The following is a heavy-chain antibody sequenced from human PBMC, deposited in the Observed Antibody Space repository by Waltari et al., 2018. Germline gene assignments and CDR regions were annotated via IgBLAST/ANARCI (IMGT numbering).Heavy chain of an antibody. D-gene: IGHD6-13*01. CDR2: LYYSGST. Sequence: QLQLQESGPGLVKPSETLSLTCTVSGGSISSSSYYWGWIRQPPGKGLEWIGSLYYSGSTYYNPSLKSRVTISVDTSKNQFSLKLSSVTAADTAVYYWARQIAAAGPYYFDYWGQGTLVTVSS. J-gene: IGHJ4*02. V-gene: IGHV4-39*07. CDR3: ARQIAAAGPYYFDY. CDR1: GGSISSSSYY.